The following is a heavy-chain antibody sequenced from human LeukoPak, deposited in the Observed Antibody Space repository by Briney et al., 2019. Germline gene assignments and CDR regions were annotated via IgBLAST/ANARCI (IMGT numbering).Heavy chain of an antibody. J-gene: IGHJ6*03. Sequence: SETLSLTCAVSGGSISSSNWWSWVRQPPGKGLEWIGEIYHSGSTNYNPSLKSRVTISVDKSKNQFSLKLSSVTAADTAVYYCARAAYCSSTSCSSIDYYYMDVWGKGTTVTVSS. V-gene: IGHV4-4*02. CDR3: ARAAYCSSTSCSSIDYYYMDV. CDR1: GGSISSSNW. D-gene: IGHD2-2*01. CDR2: IYHSGST.